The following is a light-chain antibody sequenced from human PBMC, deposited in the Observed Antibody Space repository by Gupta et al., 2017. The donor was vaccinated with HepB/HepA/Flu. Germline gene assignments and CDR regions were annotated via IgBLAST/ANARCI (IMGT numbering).Light chain of an antibody. CDR3: CSYTSSSTLV. CDR1: SSDIGAYNY. V-gene: IGLV2-14*03. CDR2: DVS. Sequence: QSVLTPVPSVSGSPGQSITISSTGTSSDIGAYNYVSWYQQHPDKAPKLMIYDVSSRPSGVSNRFSGSKSGNTASLIISGLRAEDEADYYCCSYTSSSTLVFGGGTKLTVL. J-gene: IGLJ3*02.